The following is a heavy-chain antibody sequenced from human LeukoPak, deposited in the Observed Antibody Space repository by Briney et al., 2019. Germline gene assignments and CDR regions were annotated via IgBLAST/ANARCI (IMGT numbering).Heavy chain of an antibody. CDR2: IYYSGST. J-gene: IGHJ5*02. V-gene: IGHV4-39*01. CDR3: ARQFTVTTPLRLNWFDP. D-gene: IGHD4-17*01. CDR1: GGSISSSSYS. Sequence: PSETLSLTCTVSGGSISSSSYSWGWIRHPPGKGLEWFARIYYSGSTYYNPSLKSRVTISVDTSKNQFSLKLSSVTAADTAVYYCARQFTVTTPLRLNWFDPWGQGTLVTVSS.